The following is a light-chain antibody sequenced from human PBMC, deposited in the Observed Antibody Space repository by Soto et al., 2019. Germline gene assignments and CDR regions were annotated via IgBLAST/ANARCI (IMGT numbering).Light chain of an antibody. CDR2: EVT. CDR1: SSDVGGYNY. Sequence: QSALTQPPSASGSPGQSVTISCTGTSSDVGGYNYVSWYQQHPGKVPKLIIYEVTKRPSGVPDRFSGSKSVNTASLTVSGLQAEDEADYYCSSYARSNILVFGVGTKVTVL. V-gene: IGLV2-8*01. J-gene: IGLJ3*02. CDR3: SSYARSNILV.